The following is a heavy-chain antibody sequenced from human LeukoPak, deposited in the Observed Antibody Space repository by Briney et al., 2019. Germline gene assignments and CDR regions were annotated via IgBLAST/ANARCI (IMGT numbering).Heavy chain of an antibody. D-gene: IGHD3-9*01. V-gene: IGHV3-53*01. J-gene: IGHJ4*02. Sequence: GGSLRLSCAASGFTVSSNYVSWVRQAPGKGLEWVSVIYRGGSTYYADSVKGRFTISRDNSKNTLSLQMNSLRAVDTAVYYCARTTKEFDILTGYYFDYWGQGTLVTVSS. CDR2: IYRGGST. CDR3: ARTTKEFDILTGYYFDY. CDR1: GFTVSSNY.